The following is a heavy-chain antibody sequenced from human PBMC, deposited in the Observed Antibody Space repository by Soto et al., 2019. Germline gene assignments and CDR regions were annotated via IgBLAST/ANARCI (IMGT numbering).Heavy chain of an antibody. D-gene: IGHD2-21*02. J-gene: IGHJ4*02. V-gene: IGHV4-39*01. CDR2: IYYSGST. CDR3: ARQRTSVVTQAYFDV. Sequence: SEPPSPPSTVTCDSIGSSSYRRGWIRQPPGKGLEWIGSIYYSGSTYNNPSLRSRVSMSIDTSKDQFSLKLKSVTAADTALYFCARQRTSVVTQAYFDVWGPGSLVTGSS. CDR1: CDSIGSSSYR.